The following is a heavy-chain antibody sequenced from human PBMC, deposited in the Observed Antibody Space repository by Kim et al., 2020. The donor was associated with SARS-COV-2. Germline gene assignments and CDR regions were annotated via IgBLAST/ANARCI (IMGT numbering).Heavy chain of an antibody. CDR1: GFTFSSSY. CDR3: ARRIPLSWDLDY. D-gene: IGHD6-13*01. Sequence: GGSLRLSCEASGFTFSSSYMNWVRQAPGKGLEWVSIIYRGGNTYYADTVKGRFTISRDNSKNTLFLQMNSLKAEDTAVYYCARRIPLSWDLDYWGQGTLVTVSS. V-gene: IGHV3-66*02. J-gene: IGHJ4*02. CDR2: IYRGGNT.